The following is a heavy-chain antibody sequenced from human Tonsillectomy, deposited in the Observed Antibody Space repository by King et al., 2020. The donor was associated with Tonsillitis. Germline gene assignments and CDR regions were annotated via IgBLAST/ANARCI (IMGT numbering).Heavy chain of an antibody. D-gene: IGHD6-13*01. CDR1: GYSFTSYW. Sequence: VQLVESGAEVKKPGESLRISCKGSGYSFTSYWISWVRQMPGKGLEWMGRIDPSDSYTNYSPSFQGHVTISADKSISTAYLQWSSLKASDTAMYYCATSVVAAAGRHHRGWYFDLWGRGTLVTVSS. CDR2: IDPSDSYT. V-gene: IGHV5-10-1*03. CDR3: ATSVVAAAGRHHRGWYFDL. J-gene: IGHJ2*01.